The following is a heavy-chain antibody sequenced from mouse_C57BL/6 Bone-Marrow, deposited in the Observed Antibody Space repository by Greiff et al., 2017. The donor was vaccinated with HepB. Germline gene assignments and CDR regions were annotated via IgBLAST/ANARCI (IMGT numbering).Heavy chain of an antibody. V-gene: IGHV1-81*01. Sequence: VQLQESGAELARPGASVKLSCKASGYTFTSYGISWVKQSTGQGLEWIGEIYPRSGNTYYNEKFKGKATLTADKSSSTAYMELRSMTSEASEVYFCARDYDGYHPWFDYWGQGTLVTVSA. CDR3: ARDYDGYHPWFDY. J-gene: IGHJ3*01. CDR1: GYTFTSYG. D-gene: IGHD2-3*01. CDR2: IYPRSGNT.